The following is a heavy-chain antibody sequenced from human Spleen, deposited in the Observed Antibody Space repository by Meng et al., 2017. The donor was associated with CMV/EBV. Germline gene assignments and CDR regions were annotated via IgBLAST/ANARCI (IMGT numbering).Heavy chain of an antibody. Sequence: GESLKISCAASGFSVSNPYMSWVRQAPGKGLDWVSVIFAGSATYYADSVKGRFTISRDNSKNMLYLQMDSLRAEDTAVYYCAKAHYDFWSAYSQAGFDYWGQGRLVTVSS. CDR2: IFAGSAT. CDR1: GFSVSNPY. J-gene: IGHJ4*02. D-gene: IGHD3-3*01. V-gene: IGHV3-53*01. CDR3: AKAHYDFWSAYSQAGFDY.